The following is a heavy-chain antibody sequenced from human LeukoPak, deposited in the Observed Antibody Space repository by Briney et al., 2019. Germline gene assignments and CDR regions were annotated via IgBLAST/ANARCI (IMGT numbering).Heavy chain of an antibody. J-gene: IGHJ3*02. Sequence: GGSLRLSCAASGFTFSTSWMHWVRQAPGKGLVWVSRINSDGSITTYADSVKGRFTISRDNSKNTLYLQMNSLRAEDTAVYYCARDSRMALGVDAFDISGQGTMVTVSS. CDR3: ARDSRMALGVDAFDI. V-gene: IGHV3-74*01. CDR2: INSDGSIT. D-gene: IGHD2-2*01. CDR1: GFTFSTSW.